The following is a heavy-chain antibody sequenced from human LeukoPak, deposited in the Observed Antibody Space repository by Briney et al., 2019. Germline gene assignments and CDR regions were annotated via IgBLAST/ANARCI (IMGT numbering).Heavy chain of an antibody. CDR3: ARLRDSTGYHFDY. Sequence: SETLSLTCTVSGGSINGYYWSWIRQPPGKGLEWIGDIYYSGSTNYNPSLKSRVTMSVDASKKQLSLNLRSVTAADTAVYYCARLRDSTGYHFDYWGQGTLVTVSS. D-gene: IGHD3-22*01. CDR1: GGSINGYY. J-gene: IGHJ4*02. CDR2: IYYSGST. V-gene: IGHV4-59*01.